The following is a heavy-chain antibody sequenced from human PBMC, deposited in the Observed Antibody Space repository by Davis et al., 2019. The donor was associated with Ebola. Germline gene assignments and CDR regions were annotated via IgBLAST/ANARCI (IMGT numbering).Heavy chain of an antibody. CDR2: IYYSGST. Sequence: SETLSFTCTVSGGSISSYYWSWIRQPPGKGLEWIGYIYYSGSTNYNPSLKSRVTISVDTSKNQFSLKLSSVTAADTAVYYCARRMDVWGQGTTVTVSS. CDR3: ARRMDV. J-gene: IGHJ6*02. V-gene: IGHV4-59*08. CDR1: GGSISSYY.